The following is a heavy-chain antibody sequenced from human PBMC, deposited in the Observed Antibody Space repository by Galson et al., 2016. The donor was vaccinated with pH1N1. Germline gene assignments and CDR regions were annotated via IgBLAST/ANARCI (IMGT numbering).Heavy chain of an antibody. CDR3: ARAPFGVHSF. CDR1: GFTFTTYW. J-gene: IGHJ4*02. D-gene: IGHD3-3*01. CDR2: INQDGSKK. V-gene: IGHV3-7*01. Sequence: SLRLSCAASGFTFTTYWMNWVRQAPRKGLEWVANINQDGSKKYYVDSVKGRFTVSRDNAKNSLYLQMNSLRAEDTALYYGARAPFGVHSFWGQGTLVTVSS.